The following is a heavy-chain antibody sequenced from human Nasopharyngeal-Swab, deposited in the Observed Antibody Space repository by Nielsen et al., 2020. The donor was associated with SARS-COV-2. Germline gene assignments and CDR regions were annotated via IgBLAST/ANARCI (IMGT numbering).Heavy chain of an antibody. D-gene: IGHD2-2*01. V-gene: IGHV1-2*04. CDR2: INPNSGGT. CDR3: ARGGPGYCSSTSCYGNWFDP. Sequence: WVGQAPGQGREWMGWINPNSGGTNYAQKFQGWVTMTRDTSISTAYMELSRLRSDDTAVYDCARGGPGYCSSTSCYGNWFDPWGQGTLVIVSS. J-gene: IGHJ5*02.